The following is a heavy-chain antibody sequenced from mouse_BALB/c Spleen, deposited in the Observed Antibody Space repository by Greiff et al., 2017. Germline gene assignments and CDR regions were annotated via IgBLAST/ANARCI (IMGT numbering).Heavy chain of an antibody. D-gene: IGHD2-4*01. CDR1: GYSITSGYY. CDR2: ISYDGSN. CDR3: ARNYDYDAVLAY. Sequence: EVKLQESGPGLVKPSQSLSLTCSVTGYSITSGYYWNWIRQFPGNKLEWMGYISYDGSNNYNPSLKNRISITRDTSKNQFFLKLNSVTTEDTATYYCARNYDYDAVLAYWGQGTLVTVSA. V-gene: IGHV3-6*02. J-gene: IGHJ3*01.